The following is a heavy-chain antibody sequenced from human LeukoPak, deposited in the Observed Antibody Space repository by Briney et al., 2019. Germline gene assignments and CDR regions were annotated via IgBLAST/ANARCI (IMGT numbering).Heavy chain of an antibody. CDR2: INPNSGGS. CDR1: GYTFTGYY. V-gene: IGHV1-2*06. J-gene: IGHJ5*02. CDR3: ARVSVIFNWFDP. D-gene: IGHD2-21*01. Sequence: ASVKVSCKASGYTFTGYYMHWVRQAPGQGLEWMGRINPNSGGSNYAQKFQGRVTMTRDTSISTAYMELSRLRSDDTAAYYCARVSVIFNWFDPWGQGTLVTVSS.